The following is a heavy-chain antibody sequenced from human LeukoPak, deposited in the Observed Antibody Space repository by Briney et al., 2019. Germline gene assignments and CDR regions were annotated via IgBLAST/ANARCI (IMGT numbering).Heavy chain of an antibody. J-gene: IGHJ4*02. D-gene: IGHD3-22*01. CDR2: MYSSGST. V-gene: IGHV4-59*01. Sequence: SETLSLTCTVSGGSMSRYYWSWIRQPPGKGLEWIGYMYSSGSTKYNPSLKSRVTISVDTSKNQFSLKLSSVTAADTAVFYCARLSADSSGYRTFDYWGQGTLVSVSS. CDR3: ARLSADSSGYRTFDY. CDR1: GGSMSRYY.